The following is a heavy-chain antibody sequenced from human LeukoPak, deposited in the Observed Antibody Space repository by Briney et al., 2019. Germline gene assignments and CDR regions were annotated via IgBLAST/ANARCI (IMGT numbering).Heavy chain of an antibody. CDR2: ISLAGQT. CDR1: GGSISGTNW. D-gene: IGHD2-8*01. CDR3: SRENGPFRPFGY. J-gene: IGHJ4*02. V-gene: IGHV4-4*02. Sequence: PSGTLSLTCGVSGGSISGTNWWSWVRQPPGQGLEWIGEISLAGQTNYNPSLNGRVTMSLDKSSNQLSLHLTSVTAADTATYFCSRENGPFRPFGYWGQGTLVIVSS.